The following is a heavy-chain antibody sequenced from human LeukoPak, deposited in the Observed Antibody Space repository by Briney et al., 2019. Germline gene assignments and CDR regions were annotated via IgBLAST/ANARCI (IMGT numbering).Heavy chain of an antibody. J-gene: IGHJ4*02. D-gene: IGHD3-3*01. CDR2: ISYDGSNK. CDR1: GFTFSSYG. Sequence: GGSPRLSCAASGFTFSSYGMHWVRQAPGKGLEWVAVISYDGSNKYYADSVKGRFTISRDNSKNTLYLQMNSLRAEDTAVYYCAKANTIFGVVIIAADYWGQGTLVTVSS. V-gene: IGHV3-30*18. CDR3: AKANTIFGVVIIAADY.